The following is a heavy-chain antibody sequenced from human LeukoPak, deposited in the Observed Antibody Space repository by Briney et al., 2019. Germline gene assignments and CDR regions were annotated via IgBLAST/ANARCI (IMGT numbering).Heavy chain of an antibody. CDR3: ARDVRNQQPDPFDI. D-gene: IGHD1-14*01. J-gene: IGHJ3*02. V-gene: IGHV1-2*02. CDR2: INPNSGDT. Sequence: ASVKVSCKASGYTFTGYYMHWVRQAPGQGLEWMGWINPNSGDTNYAQKFQGRVTMTRDTSISTAYMELTILRSDDTAVYYCARDVRNQQPDPFDIWGQGTMVTVSS. CDR1: GYTFTGYY.